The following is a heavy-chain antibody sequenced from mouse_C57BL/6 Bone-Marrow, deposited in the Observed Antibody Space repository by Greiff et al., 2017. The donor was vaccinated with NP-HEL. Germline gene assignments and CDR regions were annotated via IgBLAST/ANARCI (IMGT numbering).Heavy chain of an antibody. V-gene: IGHV1-64*01. CDR3: ASRDVYPYAMDY. D-gene: IGHD3-3*01. CDR1: GYTFTSYW. Sequence: QVQLQQPGAELVKPGASVKLSCKASGYTFTSYWMHWVKQRPGQGLEWIGMIHPNSGSTNYNEKFKSKATLTLDKSSSTAYMQLSSLTSEDSAVYYCASRDVYPYAMDYWGQGTSVTVSS. CDR2: IHPNSGST. J-gene: IGHJ4*01.